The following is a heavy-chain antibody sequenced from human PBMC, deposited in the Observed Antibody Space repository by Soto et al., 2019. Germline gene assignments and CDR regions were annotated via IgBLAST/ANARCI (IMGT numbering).Heavy chain of an antibody. Sequence: QVRLQESGPRLVESSQTLSLTCTVSGGSISNGYHYWSWVRQTPGKGLEGVGHVYHSGRTQYNPSLKSRVGIFVDTSRDQFSLNLNFMTAADTAVYYCARWVEVSLDYFDSWGQGIPVTVSS. D-gene: IGHD2-15*01. CDR3: ARWVEVSLDYFDS. J-gene: IGHJ4*02. CDR2: VYHSGRT. V-gene: IGHV4-30-4*01. CDR1: GGSISNGYHY.